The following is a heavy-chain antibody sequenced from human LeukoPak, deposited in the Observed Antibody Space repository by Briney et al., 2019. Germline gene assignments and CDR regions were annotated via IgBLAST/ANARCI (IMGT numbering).Heavy chain of an antibody. D-gene: IGHD2-15*01. V-gene: IGHV4-59*01. Sequence: PSETLSLTCTVSGGSISSYYWSWIRQPPGKGLERIGYIYYSGSTNYNPSLKSRVTISVDTSKNQFSLKLSSVTAADTAVYYCAIVGYCSGGSCYRGWFDPWGQGTLVTVSS. CDR1: GGSISSYY. J-gene: IGHJ5*02. CDR2: IYYSGST. CDR3: AIVGYCSGGSCYRGWFDP.